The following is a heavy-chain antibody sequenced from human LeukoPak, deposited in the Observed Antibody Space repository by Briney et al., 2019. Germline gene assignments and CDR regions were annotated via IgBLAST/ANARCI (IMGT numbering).Heavy chain of an antibody. CDR3: ARSRWFDP. Sequence: PSETLSLTCTVSGGSISSYYWSWIRQPPGKGLEWIGYIYYSGSTNYNPSLKSRVTISVDTSKNQFSLKLSSVTAADTAVYYCARSRWFDPWGRGTLVTVSS. V-gene: IGHV4-59*08. CDR2: IYYSGST. CDR1: GGSISSYY. J-gene: IGHJ5*02.